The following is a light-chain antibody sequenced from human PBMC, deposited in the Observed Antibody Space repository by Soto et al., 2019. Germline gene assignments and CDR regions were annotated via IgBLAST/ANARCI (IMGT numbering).Light chain of an antibody. CDR2: EVS. CDR1: QSLLDEVGRTF. Sequence: DIVLTQTPLSVSVTPGQPASISCKSSQSLLDEVGRTFLYWYVQKTGQPPQLLMWEVSHRHAGVPDRFSGSGSGTDFTLKISRLEAEDVGVYYCMQSIEPSFGGGTKVEIK. CDR3: MQSIEPS. V-gene: IGKV2D-29*01. J-gene: IGKJ4*01.